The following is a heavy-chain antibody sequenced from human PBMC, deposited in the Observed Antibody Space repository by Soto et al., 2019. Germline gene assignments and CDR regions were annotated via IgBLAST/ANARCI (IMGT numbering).Heavy chain of an antibody. CDR2: INADKGDT. Sequence: ASVKVSCKASGYSFTDFAMHWVRLASGQRLEWMGWINADKGDTKYSPKFQGRVTITRDTSATTVYMELRSLRSEDTAMYYCARRGLGDTAMVDYWGQGTLVTVSS. V-gene: IGHV1-3*01. CDR1: GYSFTDFA. CDR3: ARRGLGDTAMVDY. J-gene: IGHJ4*02. D-gene: IGHD5-18*01.